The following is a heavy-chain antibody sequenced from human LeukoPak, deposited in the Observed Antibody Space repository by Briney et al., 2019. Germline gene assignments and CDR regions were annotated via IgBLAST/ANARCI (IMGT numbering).Heavy chain of an antibody. Sequence: PSETLSLTCAVYGGSFSGYYWSWIRQPPGKGLEWIGEINHSGSTNYNPSLKSRVTISVDTSKNQFSPKLSSVTAADTAVYYCARGGVASYYYYYMDVWGKGTTVTVSS. CDR3: ARGGVASYYYYYMDV. D-gene: IGHD3-3*01. CDR1: GGSFSGYY. V-gene: IGHV4-34*01. CDR2: INHSGST. J-gene: IGHJ6*03.